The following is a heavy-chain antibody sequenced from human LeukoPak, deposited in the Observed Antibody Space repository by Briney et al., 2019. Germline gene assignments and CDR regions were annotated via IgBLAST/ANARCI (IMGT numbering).Heavy chain of an antibody. Sequence: PGESLKISCQGSEYSFATYWIAWLRQMPGKGLEWMGIIYPSDSDTRYSPSFQGQVTISADKSISTAYLQWSSLKASDTAMYYCARTTAAADSIASDYWGQGTLVTVSS. D-gene: IGHD6-13*01. J-gene: IGHJ4*02. CDR3: ARTTAAADSIASDY. CDR2: IYPSDSDT. CDR1: EYSFATYW. V-gene: IGHV5-51*01.